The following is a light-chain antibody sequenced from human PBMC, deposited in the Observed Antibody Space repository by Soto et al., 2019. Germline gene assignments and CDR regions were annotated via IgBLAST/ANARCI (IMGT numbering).Light chain of an antibody. CDR2: DVS. CDR1: SSDVGGYNY. CDR3: NSYTTSSTYV. V-gene: IGLV2-14*01. J-gene: IGLJ1*01. Sequence: QSALTQPASVSGSPGQSITISCTGTSSDVGGYNYVSWYQQHPGKAPKLIIYDVSNRPSGVSIRFSGSKSGNTASLTISGLQAEDEADYFCNSYTTSSTYVFGTGTKLTVL.